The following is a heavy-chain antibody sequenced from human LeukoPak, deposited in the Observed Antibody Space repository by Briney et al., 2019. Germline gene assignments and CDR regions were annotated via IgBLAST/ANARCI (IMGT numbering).Heavy chain of an antibody. J-gene: IGHJ6*02. D-gene: IGHD5-18*01. CDR3: AKYGYSYGGNYYGMDV. Sequence: GGSLRLSCAASGFTFSSYAMSWVRQAPGKGLEWVSAISGSGGSTYYADSVKGLFTISRDNSKNTLYLQMNSLRAEDTAVYYCAKYGYSYGGNYYGMDVWGQGTTVTVSS. CDR1: GFTFSSYA. V-gene: IGHV3-23*01. CDR2: ISGSGGST.